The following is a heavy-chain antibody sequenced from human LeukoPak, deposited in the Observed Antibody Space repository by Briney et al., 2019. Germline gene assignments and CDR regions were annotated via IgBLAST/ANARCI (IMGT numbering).Heavy chain of an antibody. CDR1: GYTFTAYY. V-gene: IGHV1-2*02. CDR3: ARVGSITARKTYFDY. J-gene: IGHJ4*02. Sequence: ASVADTRKAAGYTFTAYYMHWVRQAPGQGLEWMGWINPNSGGTNSAQKLQGRVTMTRDSSISTAYMEISRLTSDDTAVYHCARVGSITARKTYFDYWGQG. D-gene: IGHD6-6*01. CDR2: INPNSGGT.